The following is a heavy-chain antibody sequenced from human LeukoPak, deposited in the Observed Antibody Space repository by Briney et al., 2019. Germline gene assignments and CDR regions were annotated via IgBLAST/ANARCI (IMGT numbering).Heavy chain of an antibody. CDR3: TTHDYEYYFDY. CDR1: GFSFINAW. D-gene: IGHD4-17*01. V-gene: IGHV3-15*01. CDR2: IKSKIEGGTA. J-gene: IGHJ4*02. Sequence: PGGSLRLSCAGSGFSFINAWMSWVRQAPGKGREWVGRIKSKIEGGTADYAAPVKGRFVISRDDSKYTLFLQMNSLKIGDTGVLYCTTHDYEYYFDYWGQGSLVTVSS.